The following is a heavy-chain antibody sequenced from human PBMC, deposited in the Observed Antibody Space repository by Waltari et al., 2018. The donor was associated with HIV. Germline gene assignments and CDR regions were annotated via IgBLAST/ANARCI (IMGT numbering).Heavy chain of an antibody. CDR1: GFTLPNPW. CDR3: TSTGGGITDY. J-gene: IGHJ4*02. CDR2: IKSEDDGGTT. Sequence: EVQLLESGGGLVKPGESLRLSRAASGFTLPNPWMSWVRQAPGKGLEWVGRIKSEDDGGTTDYAAPVKGRFTISRDDSKNALYLQMNSLKTEDTALYYCTSTGGGITDYWGQGTLVTVSS. D-gene: IGHD2-15*01. V-gene: IGHV3-15*01.